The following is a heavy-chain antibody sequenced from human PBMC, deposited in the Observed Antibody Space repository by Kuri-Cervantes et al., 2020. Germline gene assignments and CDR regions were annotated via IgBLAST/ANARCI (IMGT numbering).Heavy chain of an antibody. CDR3: ARSTKPSDRDWPYFDD. D-gene: IGHD3/OR15-3a*01. CDR2: INSDGSST. Sequence: GESLKISCAASGFTFSDYYMSWIRQAPGKGLVWVSRINSDGSSTSYADSVKGRFTISRDNAKNTLYLQMNSLRAEDTAVYYCARSTKPSDRDWPYFDDWGQGTRVTVSS. V-gene: IGHV3-74*01. CDR1: GFTFSDYY. J-gene: IGHJ4*02.